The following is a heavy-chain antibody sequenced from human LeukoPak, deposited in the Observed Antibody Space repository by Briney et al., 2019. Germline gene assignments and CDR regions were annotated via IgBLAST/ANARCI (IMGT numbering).Heavy chain of an antibody. D-gene: IGHD1-1*01. CDR3: ARGRWTDVARRSYYFDY. Sequence: GASVKVSCKASQYTFTDYAVHWVRQAPGQRLEWMGWIDAGNGRTKYSQNFQGRVTIIRDTSATTAYMELSSLTSEDTAIYYCARGRWTDVARRSYYFDYWGQGTLVSVSS. CDR1: QYTFTDYA. J-gene: IGHJ4*02. V-gene: IGHV1-3*01. CDR2: IDAGNGRT.